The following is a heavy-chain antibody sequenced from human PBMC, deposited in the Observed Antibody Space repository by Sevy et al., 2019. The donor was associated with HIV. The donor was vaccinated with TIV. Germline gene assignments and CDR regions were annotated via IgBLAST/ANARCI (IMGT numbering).Heavy chain of an antibody. J-gene: IGHJ4*02. CDR3: AKWDADRPWYFDY. D-gene: IGHD1-26*01. V-gene: IGHV3-21*06. CDR2: ITGSSDYI. CDR1: GFSFSNYN. Sequence: PGGSLRLSCAASGFSFSNYNMNWVRQAPGKGLEWVSSITGSSDYIYYADSVKGRFTISRDNAKNSLYLRMNSLKTEDTAVYYCAKWDADRPWYFDYWGQGILVTVSS.